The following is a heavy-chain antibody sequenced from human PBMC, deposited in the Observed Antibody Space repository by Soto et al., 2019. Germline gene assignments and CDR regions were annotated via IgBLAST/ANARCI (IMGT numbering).Heavy chain of an antibody. D-gene: IGHD3-16*01. V-gene: IGHV1-18*01. CDR2: ISAYNGNA. Sequence: ASVKVSCKASGYTFTSYGISWVRQAPGQGLEWMGWISAYNGNANYAQKLQGRVTITTDTSTSTAYMELRSLRSEDTAVYYCASLLYDLNWFDPWGQGTLVTVSS. J-gene: IGHJ5*02. CDR1: GYTFTSYG. CDR3: ASLLYDLNWFDP.